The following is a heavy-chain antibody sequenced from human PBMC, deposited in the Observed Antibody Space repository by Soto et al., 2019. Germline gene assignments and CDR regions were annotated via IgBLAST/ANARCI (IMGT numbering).Heavy chain of an antibody. J-gene: IGHJ6*02. D-gene: IGHD1-26*01. CDR2: IYYSGST. V-gene: IGHV4-30-4*01. Sequence: SETLSFTCTVSGGSISSGDYYWSWIRQPPGKGLEWIGYIYYSGSTYYNPSLKSRVTISVDTSKNQFSLKLSSVTAADTAVYYCARGVGVGAYYYYYGMDVWGQGTTVTVSS. CDR3: ARGVGVGAYYYYYGMDV. CDR1: GGSISSGDYY.